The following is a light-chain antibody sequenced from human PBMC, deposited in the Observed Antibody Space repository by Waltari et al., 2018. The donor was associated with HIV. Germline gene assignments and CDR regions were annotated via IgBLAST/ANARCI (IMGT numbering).Light chain of an antibody. CDR2: DVT. CDR1: SSDVGGYNY. Sequence: QSALTQPRPVSGSPGQSVTISCTGTSSDVGGYNYVPWYQQNPGKAPKFIIYDVTKRPSGVPDRFSGSKSGNTASLTISGLQAEDEADYYCCSYAGNYPVLFGGGTKLTVL. CDR3: CSYAGNYPVL. J-gene: IGLJ3*02. V-gene: IGLV2-11*01.